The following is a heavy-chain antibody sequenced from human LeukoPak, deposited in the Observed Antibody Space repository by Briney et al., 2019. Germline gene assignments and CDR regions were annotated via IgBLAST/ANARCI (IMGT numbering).Heavy chain of an antibody. J-gene: IGHJ6*02. V-gene: IGHV3-66*01. D-gene: IGHD5-24*01. CDR3: ARVGEIYYGMDV. Sequence: PGRSLRLSCAASGFTVSSNYMGWVRQAPGKGLEWVSVIYSGGSTYYADSVKGRFTISRDDSKNTLYLQMNSLRAEDTAVYYCARVGEIYYGMDVWGQGTTVTVSS. CDR2: IYSGGST. CDR1: GFTVSSNY.